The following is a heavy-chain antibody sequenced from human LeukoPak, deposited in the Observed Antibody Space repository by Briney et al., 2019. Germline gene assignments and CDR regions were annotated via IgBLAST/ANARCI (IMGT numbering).Heavy chain of an antibody. Sequence: GGSLRLSCAASGFTFSSYAMNWVRQAPVKGLEWVSAISGSGRGTYYADSVKGRFTISRDNSKNTLYLQVNSLRADDTAVYYCATNYYDSSGYFPDFDYWGQGALVSVSS. CDR2: ISGSGRGT. CDR1: GFTFSSYA. CDR3: ATNYYDSSGYFPDFDY. D-gene: IGHD3-22*01. V-gene: IGHV3-23*01. J-gene: IGHJ4*02.